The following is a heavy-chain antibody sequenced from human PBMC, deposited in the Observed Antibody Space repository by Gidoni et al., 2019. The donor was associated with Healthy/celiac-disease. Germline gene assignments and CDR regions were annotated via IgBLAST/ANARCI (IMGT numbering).Heavy chain of an antibody. CDR1: GFTFSSYA. J-gene: IGHJ4*02. V-gene: IGHV3-23*01. CDR2: ISGSGGST. CDR3: AKDPPGYSPFDY. Sequence: VQLLGSGGGLVQHGGSLSLACAASGFTFSSYAMSWVRQAPGKGLEWVSAISGSGGSTYYADSVKGRFTISRDKSKNTLYLQMNSLRAEDTAVYYCAKDPPGYSPFDYWGQGTLVTVSS. D-gene: IGHD1-26*01.